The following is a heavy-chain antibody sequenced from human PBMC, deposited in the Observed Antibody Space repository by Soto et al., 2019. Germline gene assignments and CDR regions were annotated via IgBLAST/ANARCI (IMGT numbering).Heavy chain of an antibody. CDR2: IYYSGST. CDR3: ARGQRSSSYLSPLDY. Sequence: PSETLSLTCTVSGDSISNYYWNWIRQPPGKGLEWIGYIYYSGSTNYNPSLKSRVTISADTSMQQFSLRLSSVTAADTAVYYCARGQRSSSYLSPLDYWGQGALVTVSS. D-gene: IGHD6-13*01. CDR1: GDSISNYY. V-gene: IGHV4-59*01. J-gene: IGHJ4*01.